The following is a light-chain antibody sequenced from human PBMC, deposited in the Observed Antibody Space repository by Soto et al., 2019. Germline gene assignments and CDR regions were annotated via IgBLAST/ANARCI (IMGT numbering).Light chain of an antibody. J-gene: IGLJ2*01. CDR1: SSNIGNNY. CDR3: GTWDTSLSAVV. CDR2: DNN. Sequence: QSVLTQPPSVSAAPGQKVTISCSGSSSNIGNNYVSWYQHLPGTAPKLLIYDNNERPSGIPDRFSGSKSGTSATLGITRLQTGDEADYYCGTWDTSLSAVVFGGGTKVTVL. V-gene: IGLV1-51*01.